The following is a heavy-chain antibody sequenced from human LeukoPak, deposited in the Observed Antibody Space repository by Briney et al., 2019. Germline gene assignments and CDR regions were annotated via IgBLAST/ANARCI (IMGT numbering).Heavy chain of an antibody. D-gene: IGHD4-17*01. CDR1: GGSFSGYY. CDR3: AREGITTVVQNYYYYYGMDV. Sequence: SETLSLTCAVYGGSFSGYYWSWIRQAPGKGLEWIGEINHSGSTNYNPSLKSRVTISVDTSKNQFSLKLSSVTAADTAVYYCAREGITTVVQNYYYYYGMDVWGQGATVTVSS. V-gene: IGHV4-34*01. CDR2: INHSGST. J-gene: IGHJ6*02.